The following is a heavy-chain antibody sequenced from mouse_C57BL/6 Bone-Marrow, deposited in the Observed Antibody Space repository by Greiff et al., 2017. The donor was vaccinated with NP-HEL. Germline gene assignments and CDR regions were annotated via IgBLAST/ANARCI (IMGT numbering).Heavy chain of an antibody. J-gene: IGHJ3*01. D-gene: IGHD1-1*01. CDR2: ISNGGGST. CDR1: GFTFSDYY. V-gene: IGHV5-12*01. CDR3: ARHRYYYGSSPWFAY. Sequence: VKLVESGGGLVQPGGSLKLSCAASGFTFSDYYMYWVRQTPEKRLEWVAYISNGGGSTYYPDTVKGRFTISRDNAKNTLYLQMSRLKSEDTAMYYCARHRYYYGSSPWFAYWGQGTLVTVSA.